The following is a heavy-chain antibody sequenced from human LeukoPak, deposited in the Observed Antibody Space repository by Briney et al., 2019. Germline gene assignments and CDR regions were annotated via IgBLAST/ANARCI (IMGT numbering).Heavy chain of an antibody. CDR2: TNPNSGGT. Sequence: ASVKVSCKASGYTFTGHYMHWVRQAPGQGLEWMGWTNPNSGGTNYAQKFQGWVTMTRDTSISTAYMELSRLRSDDTAVYYCARVAGGIYGSGSYLDYWGQGTLVTVSS. D-gene: IGHD3-10*01. J-gene: IGHJ4*02. CDR1: GYTFTGHY. CDR3: ARVAGGIYGSGSYLDY. V-gene: IGHV1-2*04.